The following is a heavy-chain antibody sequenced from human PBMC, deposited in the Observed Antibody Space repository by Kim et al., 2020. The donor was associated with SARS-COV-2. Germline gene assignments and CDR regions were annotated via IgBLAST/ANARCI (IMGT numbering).Heavy chain of an antibody. J-gene: IGHJ4*02. Sequence: GGSLRLSCAASGFAFSNSWMTWVRQAPGKGLEWVANIKQYGGDKFYVDSVKGRFTISRDNAKDSLYLQMNSLRADDTAIYYCARGAYTGGWYPDYFDYWGQGTLVTVSS. CDR2: IKQYGGDK. V-gene: IGHV3-7*01. CDR1: GFAFSNSW. CDR3: ARGAYTGGWYPDYFDY. D-gene: IGHD6-19*01.